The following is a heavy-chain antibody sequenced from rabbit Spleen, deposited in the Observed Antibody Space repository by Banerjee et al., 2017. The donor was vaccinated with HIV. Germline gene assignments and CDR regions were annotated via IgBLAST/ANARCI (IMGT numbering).Heavy chain of an antibody. J-gene: IGHJ6*01. V-gene: IGHV1S45*01. D-gene: IGHD1-1*01. Sequence: LEESGGGLVKPGGTLTLTCTVSGFSFSSNWICWVRQAPGKGLQWIACINASTGKPVYATWASGRFTISRTSSTTVTLRMTSLTVADTATYFCARDLTGVIGWNFHLWGPGTLVTVS. CDR2: INASTGKP. CDR1: GFSFSSNW. CDR3: ARDLTGVIGWNFHL.